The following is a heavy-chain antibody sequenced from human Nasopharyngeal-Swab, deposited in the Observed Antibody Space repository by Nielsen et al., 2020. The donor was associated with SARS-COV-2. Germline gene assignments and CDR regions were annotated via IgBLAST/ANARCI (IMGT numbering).Heavy chain of an antibody. CDR1: GFTFSSYS. V-gene: IGHV3-48*02. CDR3: ARDVAAGTTTGLGY. Sequence: GESLKISCAASGFTFSSYSMNWVRQAPGKGLEWVSYISSSSSTIYYADSVKGRFTISRDNAKNSLYLQMNSLRDEDTAVYYCARDVAAGTTTGLGYWGQGTLVTVSS. D-gene: IGHD1-7*01. J-gene: IGHJ4*02. CDR2: ISSSSSTI.